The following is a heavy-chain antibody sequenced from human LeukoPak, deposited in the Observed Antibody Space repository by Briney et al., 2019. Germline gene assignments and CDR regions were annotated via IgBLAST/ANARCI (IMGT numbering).Heavy chain of an antibody. V-gene: IGHV1-18*01. CDR3: ARTIAVAVRPLVWYFDL. D-gene: IGHD6-19*01. J-gene: IGHJ2*01. CDR1: GYTFTSYG. Sequence: GASVKVSCKASGYTFTSYGISRVRQAPGQGLEWMGWISAYNGNTNYAQKLQGRVTMTTDTSTSTAYMELRSLRSDDTAVYYCARTIAVAVRPLVWYFDLWGRGTLVTVSS. CDR2: ISAYNGNT.